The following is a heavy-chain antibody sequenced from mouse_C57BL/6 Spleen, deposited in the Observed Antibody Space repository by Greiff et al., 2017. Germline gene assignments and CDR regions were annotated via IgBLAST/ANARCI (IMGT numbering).Heavy chain of an antibody. Sequence: EVKVEESGGGLVKPGGSLKLSCAASGFTFSSYALPWVRQTPEKRLEWVETISDGGSYTYYPDNVKGRFTITTDNAKNNMYLKMSHLKSEDTAMYYCAGDGSEYVDGWGTGTTVTVSS. CDR1: GFTFSSYA. D-gene: IGHD1-1*01. CDR3: AGDGSEYVDG. CDR2: ISDGGSYT. V-gene: IGHV5-4*01. J-gene: IGHJ1*03.